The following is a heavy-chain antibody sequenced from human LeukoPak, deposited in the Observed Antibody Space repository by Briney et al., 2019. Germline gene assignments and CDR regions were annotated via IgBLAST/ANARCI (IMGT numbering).Heavy chain of an antibody. J-gene: IGHJ4*02. V-gene: IGHV3-30*18. CDR3: AKGYDYRSGAGSFDY. Sequence: PGGSLRLSCAASGLTFSSYNMHWVRQAPGKGLEWVAVISYDGNHKYYADSVKGRLTISRDNSKNTLYLQMNGLRADDTAVYYCAKGYDYRSGAGSFDYWGQGTLVTVSS. D-gene: IGHD3-10*01. CDR1: GLTFSSYN. CDR2: ISYDGNHK.